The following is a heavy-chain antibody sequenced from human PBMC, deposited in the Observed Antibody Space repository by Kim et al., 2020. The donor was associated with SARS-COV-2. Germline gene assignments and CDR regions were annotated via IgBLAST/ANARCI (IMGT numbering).Heavy chain of an antibody. Sequence: NDYAESVKSRITINPDASKNQFSLQLNSVTPEDTAAYYCARRLGGTGAFDIWGQGTMVTVSS. CDR3: ARRLGGTGAFDI. D-gene: IGHD2-15*01. J-gene: IGHJ3*02. CDR2: N. V-gene: IGHV6-1*01.